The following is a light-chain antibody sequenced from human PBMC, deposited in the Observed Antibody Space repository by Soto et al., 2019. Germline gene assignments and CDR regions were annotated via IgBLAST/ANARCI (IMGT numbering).Light chain of an antibody. CDR3: QRANSFPFA. V-gene: IGKV1-12*01. J-gene: IGKJ3*01. CDR1: QGINSW. Sequence: DIRMTQSPSSVSASVGDRVTITCRASQGINSWLAWYQQKPGKAPKLLIYAASGLQSGVPSRFSGSGSGTDFTLTISSLQPEDFATYYCQRANSFPFAFGPGTTVHIK. CDR2: AAS.